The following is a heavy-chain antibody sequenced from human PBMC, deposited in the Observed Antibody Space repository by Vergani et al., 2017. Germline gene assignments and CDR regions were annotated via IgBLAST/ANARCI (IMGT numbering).Heavy chain of an antibody. CDR3: ARDNKQLRPRAFDL. CDR1: GASINNDFYY. V-gene: IGHV4-61*02. J-gene: IGHJ3*01. CDR2: IYVSGIT. D-gene: IGHD4-23*01. Sequence: QVQLQESGPGLVNPSQTLSLTCTVSGASINNDFYYWHWIRQPAGKGLEWIGRIYVSGITDYNSSLQSRVSMSVDTSKNQFSLTLTSVTAADTAVYYCARDNKQLRPRAFDLWGQGKMVTVSS.